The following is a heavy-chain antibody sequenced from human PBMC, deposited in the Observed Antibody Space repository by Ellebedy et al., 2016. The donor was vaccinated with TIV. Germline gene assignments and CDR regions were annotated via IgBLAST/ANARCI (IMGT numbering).Heavy chain of an antibody. CDR3: ARELGGSGGSDFDY. V-gene: IGHV3-33*01. CDR2: IWYDGTAK. Sequence: PGGSLRLSCAASEFTFSTYHMHWVRQAPGKGLEWVAVIWYDGTAKFYAESVKGRFTISRANSPNTLYLEMTSLRADDTALYYCARELGGSGGSDFDYWGQGTLVTVSS. CDR1: EFTFSTYH. D-gene: IGHD2-15*01. J-gene: IGHJ4*02.